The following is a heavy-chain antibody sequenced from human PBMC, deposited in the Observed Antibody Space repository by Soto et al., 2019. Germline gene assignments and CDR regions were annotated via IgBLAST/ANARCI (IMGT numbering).Heavy chain of an antibody. CDR1: GFTFSSYA. J-gene: IGHJ4*02. D-gene: IGHD6-19*01. Sequence: PGVPLRLSCAASGFTFSSYAMTCVRQAPGKGLECVSPISSSGGSTYYADSVKGRFTISRDNSKNTLYLQMNSLRAEDTAVYYCAKGGGYSSGWYYFDSWGQGTLVTVSS. CDR3: AKGGGYSSGWYYFDS. CDR2: ISSSGGST. V-gene: IGHV3-23*01.